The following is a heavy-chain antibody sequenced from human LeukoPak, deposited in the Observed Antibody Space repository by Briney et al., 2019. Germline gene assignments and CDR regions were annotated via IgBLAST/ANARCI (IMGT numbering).Heavy chain of an antibody. CDR2: IYPGDSDT. J-gene: IGHJ5*02. CDR1: GYSFTSYW. D-gene: IGHD3-9*01. V-gene: IGHV5-51*01. Sequence: GESLKISCKGSGYSFTSYWIGWVRQMPGKGLEWMGIIYPGDSDTRYSPSFQGQVTISADKSISTAYLQWSSLKASDTAMYYCARNGGYDILTGYSNWFDPWGQGTLVTVSS. CDR3: ARNGGYDILTGYSNWFDP.